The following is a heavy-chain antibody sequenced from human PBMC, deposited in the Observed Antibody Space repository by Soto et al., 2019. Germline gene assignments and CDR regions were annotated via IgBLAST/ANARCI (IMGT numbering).Heavy chain of an antibody. V-gene: IGHV4-39*01. Sequence: QLQLQESGPGLVTPSETLSLTCTVSGGSISSSSYYWGWIRQPPGKGQGWIGTIHYSWSTYYNPSLKSRVTISVDTSKNQFSLKLSSVTAADTAVYYCARRGSSSWYGYLGQGTLVTVSS. CDR2: IHYSWST. D-gene: IGHD6-13*01. J-gene: IGHJ4*02. CDR3: ARRGSSSWYGY. CDR1: GGSISSSSYY.